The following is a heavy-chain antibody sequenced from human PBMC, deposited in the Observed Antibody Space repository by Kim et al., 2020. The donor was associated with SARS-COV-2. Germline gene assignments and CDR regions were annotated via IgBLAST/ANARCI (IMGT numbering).Heavy chain of an antibody. D-gene: IGHD3-22*01. CDR2: IRSKRYGETT. J-gene: IGHJ4*02. V-gene: IGHV3-49*03. CDR3: TSGPYYYDSAAYYHDY. CDR1: GLNFGDYA. Sequence: GGSLRLSCTTSGLNFGDYAMSWFRQAPGKGLEWVAFIRSKRYGETTEYAASVKGRFTISRDDSKRIAYLQMIGLKTEDTAVYYCTSGPYYYDSAAYYHDYWGQGTLVTASS.